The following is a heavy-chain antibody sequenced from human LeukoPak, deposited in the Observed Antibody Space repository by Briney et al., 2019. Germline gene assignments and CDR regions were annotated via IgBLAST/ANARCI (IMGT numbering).Heavy chain of an antibody. CDR1: GFTFSSYA. CDR3: AKEEGSSGWQYYLDY. CDR2: ISGSGGST. V-gene: IGHV3-23*01. D-gene: IGHD6-19*01. J-gene: IGHJ4*02. Sequence: GASLRLSCAASGFTFSSYAMSWVRKAPGKGLEWVSAISGSGGSTYYADSVKGRFTISRDNSKNTLYLQMNSLRAEDTAVYYCAKEEGSSGWQYYLDYWGQGTLVTVSS.